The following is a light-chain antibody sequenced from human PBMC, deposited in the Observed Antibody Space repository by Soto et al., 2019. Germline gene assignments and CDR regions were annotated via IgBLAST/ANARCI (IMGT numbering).Light chain of an antibody. CDR2: DTS. CDR1: QTLSNSF. J-gene: IGKJ5*01. CDR3: QQYGSSPLIT. V-gene: IGKV3-20*01. Sequence: IVLTQSPGTLSLSQEERAILSCRSSQTLSNSFIAWYQQKPGQAPRLLXYDTSSRATGVPDRYSASGSGTDFTLTISRLEPEDFAVYHCQQYGSSPLITFGQGTRLEIK.